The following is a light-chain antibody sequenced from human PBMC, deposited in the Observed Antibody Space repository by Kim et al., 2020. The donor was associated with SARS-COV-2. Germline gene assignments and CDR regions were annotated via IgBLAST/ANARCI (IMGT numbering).Light chain of an antibody. Sequence: AAVGDSVTITGRASQSIGGWLAWYQQKPGKAPKLLIYDASSVESGVPSRFSGSGSGTEFTLTISSLQPDDSATYYCQHHSTYPITFGQGTRLEIK. J-gene: IGKJ5*01. CDR3: QHHSTYPIT. CDR1: QSIGGW. V-gene: IGKV1-5*01. CDR2: DAS.